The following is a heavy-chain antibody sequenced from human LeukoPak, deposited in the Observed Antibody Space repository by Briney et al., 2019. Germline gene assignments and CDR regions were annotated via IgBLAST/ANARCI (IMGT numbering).Heavy chain of an antibody. CDR1: GFTFRSYS. Sequence: GGSLRLFCAASGFTFRSYSMNWVRQAPGKGLEWVSYISSSSSTIYYADSVKGRFTISRDNAKNSLYLQMNSLRAEDTAVYYCARVLSSGWYGVRGYYYYGMDVWGQGTTVTVSS. D-gene: IGHD6-19*01. CDR3: ARVLSSGWYGVRGYYYYGMDV. J-gene: IGHJ6*02. V-gene: IGHV3-48*01. CDR2: ISSSSSTI.